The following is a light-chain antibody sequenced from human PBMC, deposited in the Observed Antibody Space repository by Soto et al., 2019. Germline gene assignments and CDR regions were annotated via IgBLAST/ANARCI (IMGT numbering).Light chain of an antibody. Sequence: DIQMTQPPSTLSASVGDTVAVTFRASQSVSGWLAWYQQKPGEAPKLLIYDASSLESGVPSRFSGSGSGTEFTLTISSLQPEDFASYHCLQHNSYPITFGQGTRLEI. J-gene: IGKJ5*01. V-gene: IGKV1-5*01. CDR2: DAS. CDR1: QSVSGW. CDR3: LQHNSYPIT.